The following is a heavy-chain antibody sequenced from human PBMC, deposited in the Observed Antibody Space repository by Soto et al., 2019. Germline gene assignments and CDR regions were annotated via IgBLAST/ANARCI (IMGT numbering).Heavy chain of an antibody. D-gene: IGHD2-15*01. V-gene: IGHV2-5*02. CDR3: AHKGGRGAGMDV. CDR2: IYWDDDK. CDR1: GFSLITSGAG. J-gene: IGHJ6*02. Sequence: QITLRESGPTLVKPTQTLTLTCTFSGFSLITSGAGVVWIRQPPGKALEWLALIYWDDDKRYSPSLNSRLTITKDTSKNQVLLTMTNVDPVETATYYCAHKGGRGAGMDVWGQGTTVAVSS.